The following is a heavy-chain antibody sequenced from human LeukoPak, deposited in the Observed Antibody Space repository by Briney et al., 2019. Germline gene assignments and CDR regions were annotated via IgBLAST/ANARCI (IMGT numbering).Heavy chain of an antibody. V-gene: IGHV3-48*01. CDR2: ISSSSSTI. Sequence: GGSLRLSCAASGFTFSSYSMNWVRQAPGKGLEWVSYISSSSSTIYYADSVKGRFTISRDNAKNSLYLQMNSLRAEDTAGYYCARVDDDCSSTSCHPVTDYWGQGTLVTVSS. CDR1: GFTFSSYS. J-gene: IGHJ4*02. CDR3: ARVDDDCSSTSCHPVTDY. D-gene: IGHD2-2*01.